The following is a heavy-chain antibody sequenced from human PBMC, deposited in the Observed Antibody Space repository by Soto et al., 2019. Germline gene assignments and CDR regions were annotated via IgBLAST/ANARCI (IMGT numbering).Heavy chain of an antibody. V-gene: IGHV4-31*03. D-gene: IGHD1-1*01. CDR2: IYYSGST. CDR3: ARATTGTTHDAFDI. J-gene: IGHJ3*02. Sequence: PSETLSLTCTVSGGSISSGGYYWSWIRQHPGKGLEWIGYIYYSGSTYYNPSLKSRVTISVDTSKNQFSLKLSPVTAADTAVYYCARATTGTTHDAFDIWGQGTMVTVSS. CDR1: GGSISSGGYY.